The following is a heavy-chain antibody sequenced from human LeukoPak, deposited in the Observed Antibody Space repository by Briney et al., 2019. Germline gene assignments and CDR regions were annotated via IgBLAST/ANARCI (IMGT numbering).Heavy chain of an antibody. J-gene: IGHJ6*03. V-gene: IGHV1-69*05. CDR3: ARSRRVTMVVTQPYYYYMDV. Sequence: SVKVSCKASGGTFSSYAISWVRQAPGQGLEWMGGIIPIFGTANYAQKFQGRVTITTDESTSTAYMELSSLRSEDTAVHYCARSRRVTMVVTQPYYYYMDVWGKGTTVTVSS. CDR2: IIPIFGTA. CDR1: GGTFSSYA. D-gene: IGHD4-23*01.